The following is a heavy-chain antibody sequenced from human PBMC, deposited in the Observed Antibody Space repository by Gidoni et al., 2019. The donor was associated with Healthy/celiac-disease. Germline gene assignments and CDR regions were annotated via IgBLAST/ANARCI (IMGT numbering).Heavy chain of an antibody. J-gene: IGHJ4*02. CDR1: GYTFTGYY. V-gene: IGHV1-2*02. CDR2: NNPNSGGT. D-gene: IGHD3-3*01. Sequence: QVQLVQSGAEVKKPGASVKVSCKASGYTFTGYYMHWVRQAPGQGLEWMGWNNPNSGGTNYAQKFQGRVTMTRDTSISTAYMELSRLRSDDTAVYYCARVSRVTIFGVVIEYYFDYWGQGTLVTVSS. CDR3: ARVSRVTIFGVVIEYYFDY.